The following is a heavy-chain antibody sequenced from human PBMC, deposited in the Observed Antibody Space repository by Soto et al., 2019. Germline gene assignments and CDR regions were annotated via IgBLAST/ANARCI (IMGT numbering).Heavy chain of an antibody. V-gene: IGHV5-51*01. Sequence: PGESLKISCKGSGYSFTSYWIGWVRQMPGKGLEWMGIIYPGDSDTRYSPSFQGQVTISADKSISTAYLQWSSLKASDTAMYYCARSRYSSSQANYYYYGMDVWGQGTTVTVSS. CDR1: GYSFTSYW. D-gene: IGHD6-13*01. J-gene: IGHJ6*02. CDR2: IYPGDSDT. CDR3: ARSRYSSSQANYYYYGMDV.